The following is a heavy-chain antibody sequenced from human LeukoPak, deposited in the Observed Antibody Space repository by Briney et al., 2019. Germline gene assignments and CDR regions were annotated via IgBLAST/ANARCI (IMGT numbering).Heavy chain of an antibody. V-gene: IGHV4-34*01. CDR3: ARGLVYYDFWSGYYSFWFDP. Sequence: PSEALSLTCAAYGGSFSGYYWSWIRQPPGKGLEWIGEINHSGSTNYNPSLKSRVTISVDTSKNQFSLKLSSVTAADTAVYYCARGLVYYDFWSGYYSFWFDPWGQGTLVTVSS. J-gene: IGHJ5*02. D-gene: IGHD3-3*01. CDR1: GGSFSGYY. CDR2: INHSGST.